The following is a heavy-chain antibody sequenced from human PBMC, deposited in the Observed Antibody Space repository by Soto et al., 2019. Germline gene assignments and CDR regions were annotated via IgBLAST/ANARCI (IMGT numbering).Heavy chain of an antibody. D-gene: IGHD6-19*01. V-gene: IGHV3-21*01. CDR2: ISSSSSYI. Sequence: EVQLVESGGGLVKPGGSLRLSCAASGFTFSSYSMNWVRQAPGKGLEWVSSISSSSSYIYYAASVKGRFTISRDNAKNSLYLQMNSLRAEDTAVYYCARGIAVAGMYYWGQGTLVTVSS. CDR3: ARGIAVAGMYY. CDR1: GFTFSSYS. J-gene: IGHJ4*02.